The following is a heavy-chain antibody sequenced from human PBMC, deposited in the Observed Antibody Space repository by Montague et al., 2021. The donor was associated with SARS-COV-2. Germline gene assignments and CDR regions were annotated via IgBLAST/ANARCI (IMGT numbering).Heavy chain of an antibody. D-gene: IGHD3-22*01. V-gene: IGHV4-39*07. Sequence: SETLSLTCTVSGGAIDSSSCNWSRQPHPPGQELEWNGSVRYNARPYYNPSLRSRVTIDVDTSKNQLSLKLTSVTAAATDVYYCARGGGYYNYGLDVWGPGTTVTVSS. CDR1: GGAIDSSSCN. CDR3: ARGGGYYNYGLDV. J-gene: IGHJ6*02. CDR2: VRYNARP.